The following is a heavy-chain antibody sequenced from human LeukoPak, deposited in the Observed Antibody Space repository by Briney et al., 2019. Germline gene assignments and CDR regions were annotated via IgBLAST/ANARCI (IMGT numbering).Heavy chain of an antibody. CDR1: GGSISSGGYS. CDR3: ARILMTTVTGYFDL. Sequence: PSETLSLTCAVSGGSISSGGYSWSWIRQPPGKGLEWIGYIYHSGSTYYNPSLKSRVTISVDRSKNQFSLKLSSVTAADTAVYYCARILMTTVTGYFDLWGRGTLVTVSS. D-gene: IGHD4-17*01. CDR2: IYHSGST. V-gene: IGHV4-30-2*01. J-gene: IGHJ2*01.